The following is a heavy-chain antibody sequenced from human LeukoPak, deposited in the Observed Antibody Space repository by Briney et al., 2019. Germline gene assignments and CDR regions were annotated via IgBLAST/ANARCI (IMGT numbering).Heavy chain of an antibody. CDR1: GYTFTGYY. V-gene: IGHV1-2*02. Sequence: ASVKVSCKASGYTFTGYYMHWVRQAPGQGLEWMGWINPNSGGTNYAQKFQGRVTMTRDTSISTAYMELSRLRSDDTAVYYCARAYPGIAAAGTWYYYYYYYMDVWGKGTTVTVSS. J-gene: IGHJ6*03. D-gene: IGHD6-13*01. CDR2: INPNSGGT. CDR3: ARAYPGIAAAGTWYYYYYYYMDV.